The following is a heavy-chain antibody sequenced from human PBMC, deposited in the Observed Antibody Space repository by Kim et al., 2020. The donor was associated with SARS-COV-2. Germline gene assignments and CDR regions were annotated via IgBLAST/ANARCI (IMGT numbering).Heavy chain of an antibody. CDR3: ARDGGWYGGWFDP. Sequence: YADSVKGRFTIARANSKNTLYLQMNSLRAEDTAVYYCARDGGWYGGWFDPWGQGTLVTVSS. V-gene: IGHV3-33*01. J-gene: IGHJ5*02. D-gene: IGHD6-19*01.